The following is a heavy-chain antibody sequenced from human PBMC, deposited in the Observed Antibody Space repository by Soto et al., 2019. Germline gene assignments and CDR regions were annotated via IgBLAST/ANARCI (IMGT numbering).Heavy chain of an antibody. V-gene: IGHV4-34*01. J-gene: IGHJ5*02. CDR1: GGSFSGYY. CDR2: INHSGST. CDR3: ARERGLGYRLSHGWFDP. Sequence: NPSETLSLTCAVYGGSFSGYYWSWIRQPPGKGLEWIGEINHSGSTNYNPSLKSRVTISVDTSKNQFSLKLSSVTAADTAVYYCARERGLGYRLSHGWFDPWGQGTLVTVSS. D-gene: IGHD2-15*01.